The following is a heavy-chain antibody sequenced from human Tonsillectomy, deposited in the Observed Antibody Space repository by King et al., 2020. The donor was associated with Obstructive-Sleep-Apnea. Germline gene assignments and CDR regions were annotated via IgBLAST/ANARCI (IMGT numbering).Heavy chain of an antibody. CDR3: ARHGVNYDESGRYGWFDP. D-gene: IGHD3-10*01. J-gene: IGHJ5*02. V-gene: IGHV4-39*01. CDR2: INYSGST. Sequence: QLQESGPGLVKPSETLSLTCTVSGGSISSSTYYWGWIRQPPGKGLEWIGSINYSGSTYYNPSLNSRVTISVDTSKNQFSLKLSSVTAADTAVYYCARHGVNYDESGRYGWFDPWGQGTLVTVSS. CDR1: GGSISSSTYY.